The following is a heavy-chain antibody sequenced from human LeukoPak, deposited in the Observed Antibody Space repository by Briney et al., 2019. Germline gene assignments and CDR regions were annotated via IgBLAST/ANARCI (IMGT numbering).Heavy chain of an antibody. CDR1: GGSISSGTYY. D-gene: IGHD3-22*01. J-gene: IGHJ4*02. Sequence: SETLSLTCTVSGGSISSGTYYWGWLRQPPGKGLEWIGSIHYSGSTYHSPTLERPVTISVDTSKSPFSLNLSSVSAADTAVYYGARPYYESSGHLYFFDYWGQGTLVTVPS. V-gene: IGHV4-39*01. CDR2: IHYSGST. CDR3: ARPYYESSGHLYFFDY.